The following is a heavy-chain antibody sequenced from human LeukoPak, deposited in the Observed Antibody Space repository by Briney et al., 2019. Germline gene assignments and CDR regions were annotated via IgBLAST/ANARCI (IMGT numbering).Heavy chain of an antibody. J-gene: IGHJ3*02. V-gene: IGHV4-59*08. Sequence: SETLSLTCTVSGGSISSYYWSWIRQPPGKGLEWIGYIYYSGSTNYNPSLKSRVTISVDSSKTHFSLRLSSMTAADTAVYYCARRRRMAVATTGDAFDIWGQGTMVTVSS. CDR3: ARRRRMAVATTGDAFDI. CDR1: GGSISSYY. CDR2: IYYSGST. D-gene: IGHD1-26*01.